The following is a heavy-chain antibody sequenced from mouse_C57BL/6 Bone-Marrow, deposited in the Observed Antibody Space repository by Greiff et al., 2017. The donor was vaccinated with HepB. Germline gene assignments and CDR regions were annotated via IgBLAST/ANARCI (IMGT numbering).Heavy chain of an antibody. J-gene: IGHJ4*01. CDR1: GYAFSSSW. Sequence: QVQLQQSGPELVKPGASVKISCKASGYAFSSSWMNWVKQRPGKGLEWIGRIYPGDGDTNYNGKFKGKATLTADKSSSTAYMQLSSLTSEDSAVYFCAPYYYGRGDYAMDYWGQGTSVTVSS. V-gene: IGHV1-82*01. CDR2: IYPGDGDT. D-gene: IGHD1-1*01. CDR3: APYYYGRGDYAMDY.